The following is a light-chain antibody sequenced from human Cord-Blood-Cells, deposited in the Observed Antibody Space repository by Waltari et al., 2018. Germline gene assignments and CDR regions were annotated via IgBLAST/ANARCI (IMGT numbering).Light chain of an antibody. Sequence: QSALTQPASVSGSPGQSITISCTGTSSDVGGHNYVSWYQQHPGKAPNLMIYDVSKRPSGVSNRFSGSKSGNTASLTISGLQAEDEADYYCSSYTSSSTLVFGGGTKLTVL. CDR2: DVS. CDR3: SSYTSSSTLV. J-gene: IGLJ3*02. CDR1: SSDVGGHNY. V-gene: IGLV2-14*01.